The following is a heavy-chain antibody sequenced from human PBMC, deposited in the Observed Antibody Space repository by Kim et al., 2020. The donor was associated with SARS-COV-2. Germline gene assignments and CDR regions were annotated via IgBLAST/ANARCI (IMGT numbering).Heavy chain of an antibody. Sequence: SVKVSCKASGFTFTSSAMQWVRQARGQRLEWIGWIVVGSGNTNYAQKFQERVTITRDMSTSTAYMELSSLRSEDTAVYYCAADKYYGSGSYYERHYYGMDVWGQGTTVTVSS. CDR1: GFTFTSSA. CDR3: AADKYYGSGSYYERHYYGMDV. D-gene: IGHD3-10*01. J-gene: IGHJ6*02. V-gene: IGHV1-58*02. CDR2: IVVGSGNT.